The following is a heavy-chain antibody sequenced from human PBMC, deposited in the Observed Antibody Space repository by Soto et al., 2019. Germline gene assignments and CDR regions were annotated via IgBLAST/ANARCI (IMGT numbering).Heavy chain of an antibody. V-gene: IGHV3-74*01. D-gene: IGHD3-16*01. CDR2: VSDDGSTT. CDR1: GFTFSNYR. Sequence: EVQLVESGGGLVQPGESLRLSCAASGFTFSNYRMHWVRQGPGKGLVWVSFVSDDGSTTRYADSVKGRFTISRDNAKNTVFPEMNSLTVEDTAIYYCARDGGGLAHWGQGAMVSVSS. J-gene: IGHJ1*01. CDR3: ARDGGGLAH.